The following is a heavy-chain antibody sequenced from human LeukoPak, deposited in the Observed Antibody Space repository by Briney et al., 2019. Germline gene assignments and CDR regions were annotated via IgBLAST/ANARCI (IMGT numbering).Heavy chain of an antibody. Sequence: GESLKISCKGSGYSFTSYWIGWVRQMPGKGLEWMGIIYPGDSDTRYSPSFQGQVTISADKSISTAYLQWSSLKASDTAMYYCARGRMVRGVIRGFDPWGQGTLVTVSS. D-gene: IGHD3-10*01. CDR1: GYSFTSYW. CDR2: IYPGDSDT. J-gene: IGHJ5*02. CDR3: ARGRMVRGVIRGFDP. V-gene: IGHV5-51*01.